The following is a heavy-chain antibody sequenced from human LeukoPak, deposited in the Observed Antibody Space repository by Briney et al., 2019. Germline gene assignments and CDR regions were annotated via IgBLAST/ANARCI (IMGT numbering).Heavy chain of an antibody. D-gene: IGHD3-3*01. V-gene: IGHV4-34*01. CDR3: ARDRRRFWSGYVDY. CDR1: GGSFSGYY. Sequence: SETLSLTCAVYGGSFSGYYWSWIRQPPGKGQEWIGEINHSGSTNYNPSLKSRVTISVDTSKNQFSLKLSSVTAADTAVYYCARDRRRFWSGYVDYWGQGTLVTVSS. CDR2: INHSGST. J-gene: IGHJ4*02.